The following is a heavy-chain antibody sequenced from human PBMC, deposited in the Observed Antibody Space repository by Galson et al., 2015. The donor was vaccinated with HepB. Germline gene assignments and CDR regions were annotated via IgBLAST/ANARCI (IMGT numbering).Heavy chain of an antibody. CDR3: AREEDIAARGPGAFDI. V-gene: IGHV6-1*01. J-gene: IGHJ3*02. Sequence: CAISGDSVSSNSAAWNWIRQSPWRGLEWLGRTYYRSKWYNDYAVSVKSRITINPDTSKNQFSLQLNSVTPEDTAVYYCAREEDIAARGPGAFDIWGQGTMVTVSS. D-gene: IGHD6-6*01. CDR2: TYYRSKWYN. CDR1: GDSVSSNSAA.